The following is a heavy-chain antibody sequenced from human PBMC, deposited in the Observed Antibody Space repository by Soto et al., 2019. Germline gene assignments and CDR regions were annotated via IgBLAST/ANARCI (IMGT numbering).Heavy chain of an antibody. D-gene: IGHD1-26*01. CDR3: ARRDGSEAFDI. CDR2: IYRGGGT. CDR1: GFTVSNNY. J-gene: IGHJ3*02. V-gene: IGHV3-53*01. Sequence: EMQLVESGGGLIQPGWSLRLSCAVSGFTVSNNYMTWVRQAPGKGREWLSIIYRGGGTYYADSVKGRIIISRDNSQNTVHLQMNNLRAEDTAVYYCARRDGSEAFDIWGQGTMVTVAS.